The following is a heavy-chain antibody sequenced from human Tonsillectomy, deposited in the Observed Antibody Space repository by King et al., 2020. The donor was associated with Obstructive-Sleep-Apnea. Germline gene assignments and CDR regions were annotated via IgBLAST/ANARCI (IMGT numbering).Heavy chain of an antibody. D-gene: IGHD2-15*01. Sequence: VQLVESGGGLVQPGGSRTLSCAASGVTVDANSMSWVRQAPGKGLEWVSTIYRGGSTFYADSGKGRFTMSRHHSRHTVYIQMNSLSTEDTAIYHLATAAETSTVNLAPAFVYWGQGSLLTVSS. V-gene: IGHV3-53*04. CDR1: GVTVDANS. J-gene: IGHJ4*02. CDR2: IYRGGST. CDR3: ATAAETSTVNLAPAFVY.